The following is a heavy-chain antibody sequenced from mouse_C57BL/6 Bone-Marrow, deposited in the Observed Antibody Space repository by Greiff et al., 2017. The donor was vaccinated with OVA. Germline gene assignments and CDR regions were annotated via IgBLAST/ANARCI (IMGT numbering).Heavy chain of an antibody. CDR1: GYTFTDYY. D-gene: IGHD2-3*01. J-gene: IGHJ2*01. CDR2: IFPGSGST. V-gene: IGHV1-75*01. Sequence: QVHVKQSGPELVKPGASVKISCKASGYTFTDYYINWVKQRPGQGLEWIGWIFPGSGSTYYNEKFKGKATLTVDKSSSTAYMLLSSLTSEDSAVYFCARSGDGYWAVDYWGQGTTLTVSS. CDR3: ARSGDGYWAVDY.